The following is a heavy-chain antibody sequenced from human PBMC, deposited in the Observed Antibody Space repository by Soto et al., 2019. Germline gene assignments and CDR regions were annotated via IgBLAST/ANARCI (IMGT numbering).Heavy chain of an antibody. CDR1: GYTFTSYG. CDR2: INPYNGNT. Sequence: ASVKVSCKAPGYTFTSYGISWVQQAPGQGLEWMAWINPYNGNTKYAEKFLGRVTVTTDTSTATAYMEVRSLTSDDTTVFYCARVGVGLAAPRVWPYWGQGTPVTVSS. CDR3: ARVGVGLAAPRVWPY. V-gene: IGHV1-18*01. J-gene: IGHJ4*02. D-gene: IGHD6-13*01.